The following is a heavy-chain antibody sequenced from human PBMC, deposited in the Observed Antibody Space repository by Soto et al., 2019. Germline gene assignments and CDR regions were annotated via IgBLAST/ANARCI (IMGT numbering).Heavy chain of an antibody. Sequence: SETLSLTCTVSGGSISNYYWSWVRQPPGKGLEWIGYIYDSGSTNYNPSLKSRVTISVDTSKNQFSLRLTSVTAADTAVYYCASQYYYDSSGSQTFDYWGQGTQVTVSS. D-gene: IGHD3-22*01. CDR3: ASQYYYDSSGSQTFDY. CDR1: GGSISNYY. J-gene: IGHJ4*02. V-gene: IGHV4-59*01. CDR2: IYDSGST.